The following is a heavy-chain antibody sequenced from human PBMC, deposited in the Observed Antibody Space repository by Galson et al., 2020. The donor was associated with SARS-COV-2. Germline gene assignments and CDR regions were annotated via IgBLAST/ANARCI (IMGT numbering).Heavy chain of an antibody. CDR3: ARARYCSSTSCYRAGGGYYYYYMDV. Sequence: ASVKVSCKASGYTFTSYGISWVRQAPGQGLEWMGWISAYNGNTNYAQKLQGRVTMTTDTSTSTAYMELRSLRSDDTAVYYCARARYCSSTSCYRAGGGYYYYYMDVRGKGTTVTVSS. V-gene: IGHV1-18*01. J-gene: IGHJ6*03. D-gene: IGHD2-2*02. CDR1: GYTFTSYG. CDR2: ISAYNGNT.